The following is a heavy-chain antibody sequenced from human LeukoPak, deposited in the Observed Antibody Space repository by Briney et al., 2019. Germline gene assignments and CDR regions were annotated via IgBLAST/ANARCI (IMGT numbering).Heavy chain of an antibody. CDR1: GGSISSSSYF. Sequence: SETLSLTCTVSGGSISSSSYFWAWIRQPPGKGLEWIGSIYYSGSTYYNPSLNSRVTISLDTSKNQFSLKLTSVTAADTAVYYCAFNPMTTVTSYYFDYWGQGTLVTVSS. CDR2: IYYSGST. V-gene: IGHV4-39*01. D-gene: IGHD4-17*01. CDR3: AFNPMTTVTSYYFDY. J-gene: IGHJ4*02.